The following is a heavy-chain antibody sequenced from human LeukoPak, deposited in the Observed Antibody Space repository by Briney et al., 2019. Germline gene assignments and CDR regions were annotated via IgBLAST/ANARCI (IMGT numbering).Heavy chain of an antibody. CDR3: ARGFRGWYAEGFDY. Sequence: GGSLRLSCAASGFSFSSYWMSWVRQAPGKGLEWVANIKQDGSEKYYVGSVKGRFTISRDNAKNSLYLQMNSLRAEDTAVYYCARGFRGWYAEGFDYWGQGTVVTVSS. D-gene: IGHD6-19*01. J-gene: IGHJ4*02. CDR1: GFSFSSYW. V-gene: IGHV3-7*01. CDR2: IKQDGSEK.